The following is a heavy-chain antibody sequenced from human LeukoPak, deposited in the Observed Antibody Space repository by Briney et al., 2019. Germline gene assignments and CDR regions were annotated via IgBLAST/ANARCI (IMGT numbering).Heavy chain of an antibody. J-gene: IGHJ3*02. Sequence: PGGSLRLSCVASEFTFSSHAMSWVRQAPGKGLEWVSTISNSGGNTYYAGSVKARFSISRDNSKDTLYLQMDSQRVDDTAVYYCARYITGPNTAFDIWGQGTRVTVSS. CDR1: EFTFSSHA. CDR3: ARYITGPNTAFDI. CDR2: ISNSGGNT. V-gene: IGHV3-23*01. D-gene: IGHD1-1*01.